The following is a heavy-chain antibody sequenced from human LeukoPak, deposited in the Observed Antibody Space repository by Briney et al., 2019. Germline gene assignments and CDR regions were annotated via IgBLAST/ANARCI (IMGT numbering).Heavy chain of an antibody. Sequence: SETLSLTCAVYGGSFSGYYWSWIRQPPGKGLEWIGEINHSGSTNYNPSLKSRATISVDTSKNQFSLKLSSVTAADTAVYYCARDESSGWHDYWGQGTLVTVSS. CDR1: GGSFSGYY. D-gene: IGHD6-19*01. V-gene: IGHV4-34*01. CDR3: ARDESSGWHDY. CDR2: INHSGST. J-gene: IGHJ4*02.